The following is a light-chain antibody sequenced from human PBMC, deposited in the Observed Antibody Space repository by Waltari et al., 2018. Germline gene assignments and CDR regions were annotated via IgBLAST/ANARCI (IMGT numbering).Light chain of an antibody. J-gene: IGKJ5*01. V-gene: IGKV3-11*01. CDR1: KSVSSY. CDR3: QQRVT. Sequence: EIVLTQSPATLSLSHGERATLACRASKSVSSYLAWYQQKPGKAHRLLIYDASNRATGIPARFSGSWSGTDFTLTISSLEPEDFAVYYCQQRVTFGQGTRLEIK. CDR2: DAS.